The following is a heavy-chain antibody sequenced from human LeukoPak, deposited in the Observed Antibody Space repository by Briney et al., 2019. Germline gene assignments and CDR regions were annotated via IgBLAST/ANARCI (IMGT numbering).Heavy chain of an antibody. J-gene: IGHJ4*02. CDR3: VIFIMGTTTTDY. Sequence: PSETLSLTCAVFGGSFSNYYWHWIRQPPGKGREWIGEIDHSGNTKDNPSLNNRLTISVDTSTNQFSLNLSSVTATAVYYCVIFIMGTTTTDYWGQGTLVTVSS. CDR1: GGSFSNYY. D-gene: IGHD1-26*01. V-gene: IGHV4-34*01. CDR2: IDHSGNT.